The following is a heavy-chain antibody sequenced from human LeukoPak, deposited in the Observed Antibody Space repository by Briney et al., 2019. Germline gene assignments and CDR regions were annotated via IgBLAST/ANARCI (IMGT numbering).Heavy chain of an antibody. CDR1: GGSVSSSGSY. V-gene: IGHV4-39*01. D-gene: IGHD3-10*01. Sequence: SSETLSLTCTASGGSVSSSGSYWGWIRQPPGKGLEWIGSIYYSGTTYYNPSLKSRVTISVDTSKSQFSLKLTSVTAADTALYYCARTYYGSENYHDYWGQGILVTVSS. CDR2: IYYSGTT. J-gene: IGHJ4*02. CDR3: ARTYYGSENYHDY.